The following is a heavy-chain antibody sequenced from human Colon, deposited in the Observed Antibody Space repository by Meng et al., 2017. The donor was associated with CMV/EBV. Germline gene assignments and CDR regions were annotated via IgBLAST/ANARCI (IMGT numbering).Heavy chain of an antibody. D-gene: IGHD2-2*02. V-gene: IGHV3-30-3*01. CDR1: GFTFSSYA. J-gene: IGHJ6*02. CDR2: ISYDGSNK. CDR3: ARIMFCSDTSCYSHYGMDV. Sequence: GESLKISCAASGFTFSSYAMHWVRQAPGKGLEWVAVISYDGSNKYYADSVKGRFTISRDNSNNSLFVQMNSLRGEDTGVYYCARIMFCSDTSCYSHYGMDVWGQGTTVTVSS.